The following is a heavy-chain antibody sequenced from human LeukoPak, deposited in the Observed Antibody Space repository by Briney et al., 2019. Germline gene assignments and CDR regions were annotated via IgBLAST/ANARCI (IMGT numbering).Heavy chain of an antibody. CDR2: MYYSGST. CDR3: GGGGTYSQFDY. Sequence: PSETLSLTCAVSGGSIRSYYWNWVRQPPGKGLEWIGYMYYSGSTNYNPSLKSRVTISGDPSNNQFSLKLNSVTAADTAVYYCGGGGTYSQFDYWGQGTLVTVSS. J-gene: IGHJ4*02. V-gene: IGHV4-59*01. D-gene: IGHD1-26*01. CDR1: GGSIRSYY.